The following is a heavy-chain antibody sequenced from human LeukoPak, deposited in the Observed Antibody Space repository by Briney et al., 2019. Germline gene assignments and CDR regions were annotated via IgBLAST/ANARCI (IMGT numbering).Heavy chain of an antibody. J-gene: IGHJ4*02. D-gene: IGHD3-10*01. Sequence: ASVKVSCKASGDTFSSYAVSWVRQAPGQGLEWMGGFIPMFGTADYRQKFQDRVSITMDESTTTAYMELSSLTSEDTAVYYCARERYYDYFDYWGQGTLVTVSS. CDR2: FIPMFGTA. CDR1: GDTFSSYA. CDR3: ARERYYDYFDY. V-gene: IGHV1-69*05.